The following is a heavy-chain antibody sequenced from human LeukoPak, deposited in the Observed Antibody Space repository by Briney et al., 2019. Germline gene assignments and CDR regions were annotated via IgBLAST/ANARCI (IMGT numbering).Heavy chain of an antibody. CDR3: ARGSGSSWYFYFDY. CDR1: GFAFSNYG. CDR2: ITGSGVTT. J-gene: IGHJ4*02. D-gene: IGHD6-13*01. Sequence: GGSLRLSCAASGFAFSNYGINWVRQAPGKGLEWVSGITGSGVTTYYADSVKGRFTISRDNAKNSVYLQMNSLRAEDTALYYCARGSGSSWYFYFDYWGQGTLVTVSS. V-gene: IGHV3-20*04.